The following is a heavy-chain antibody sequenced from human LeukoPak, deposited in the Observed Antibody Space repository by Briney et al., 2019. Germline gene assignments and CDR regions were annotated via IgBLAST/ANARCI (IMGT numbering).Heavy chain of an antibody. CDR2: ISGSGGST. J-gene: IGHJ4*02. CDR1: GFTFSSYG. Sequence: GGSLRLSCAASGFTFSSYGMSWVRQAPGKGLEWVSAISGSGGSTYYADSVKGRFTISRDNSKNTLYLQMNSLRAEDTAVYYCAKDQITMVRGVIITSVGYWGQGTLVTVSS. CDR3: AKDQITMVRGVIITSVGY. D-gene: IGHD3-10*01. V-gene: IGHV3-23*01.